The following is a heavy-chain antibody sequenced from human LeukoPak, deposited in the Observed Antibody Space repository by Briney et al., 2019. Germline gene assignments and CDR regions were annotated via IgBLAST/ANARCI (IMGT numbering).Heavy chain of an antibody. J-gene: IGHJ3*02. D-gene: IGHD2-15*01. CDR3: ARVVVVAATSAFDN. V-gene: IGHV1-69*01. Sequence: SVKVSCKASGGTFSSYAISWVRQAPGQGLEWMGGIIPIFGTANYAQKFQGRDTITADESTSTAYMELSSLRSEDTAVYYCARVVVVAATSAFDNWGQGTMVTVSS. CDR1: GGTFSSYA. CDR2: IIPIFGTA.